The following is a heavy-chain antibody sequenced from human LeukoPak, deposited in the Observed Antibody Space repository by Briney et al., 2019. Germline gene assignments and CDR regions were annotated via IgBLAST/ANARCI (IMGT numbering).Heavy chain of an antibody. D-gene: IGHD6-13*01. CDR3: ARLPLRAAARSDP. CDR2: IYYSGST. Sequence: SETLSLTCTVSGGSISSYYWSWIRQPPGKGLEWIGYIYYSGSTNYNPSLKSRVTISVDTSKNQFSLKLSSVTAADTAVYYCARLPLRAAARSDPWGQGTLVTVSS. J-gene: IGHJ5*02. CDR1: GGSISSYY. V-gene: IGHV4-59*12.